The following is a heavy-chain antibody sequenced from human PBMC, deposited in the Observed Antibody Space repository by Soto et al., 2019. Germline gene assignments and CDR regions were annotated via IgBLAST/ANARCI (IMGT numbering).Heavy chain of an antibody. Sequence: PGGSLRLSCAASGFTFRDYGMHWVRQAPGKGLEWVAVISFDGSNKYYADSVKGRFTISRDNSKNTLYLQMNSLTAEDTAVYYCAKTITIKVVGYFDYWGQGTLVTVSS. CDR3: AKTITIKVVGYFDY. V-gene: IGHV3-30*18. CDR2: ISFDGSNK. J-gene: IGHJ4*02. D-gene: IGHD3-22*01. CDR1: GFTFRDYG.